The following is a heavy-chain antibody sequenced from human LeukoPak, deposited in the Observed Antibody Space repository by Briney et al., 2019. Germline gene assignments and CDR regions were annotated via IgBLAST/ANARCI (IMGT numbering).Heavy chain of an antibody. CDR1: GFTFSSYA. Sequence: PGGSLRLSCAASGFTFSSYAMHWVRQAPGKGLEWVSGISWNSGSIGYADSVKGRFTISRDNAKNSLYLQMNSLRAEDTALYYCAKDIGFHGDYGSHPDYWGQGTLVTVSS. CDR3: AKDIGFHGDYGSHPDY. CDR2: ISWNSGSI. V-gene: IGHV3-9*01. J-gene: IGHJ4*02. D-gene: IGHD4-17*01.